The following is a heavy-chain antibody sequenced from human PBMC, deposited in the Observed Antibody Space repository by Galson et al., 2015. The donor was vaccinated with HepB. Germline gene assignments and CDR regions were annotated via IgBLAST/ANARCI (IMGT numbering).Heavy chain of an antibody. D-gene: IGHD2-2*01. V-gene: IGHV3-30-3*01. CDR1: GFTFSSYA. Sequence: SLRLSCAASGFTFSSYAMHWVRQAPGKGLEWVAVISYDGGNIFYADSVKGRFTISRDNSKNTLYLQMNSLRPEDTAVYYCARAPTTALLLFCFQHWGQGTLVTVSS. J-gene: IGHJ1*01. CDR2: ISYDGGNI. CDR3: ARAPTTALLLFCFQH.